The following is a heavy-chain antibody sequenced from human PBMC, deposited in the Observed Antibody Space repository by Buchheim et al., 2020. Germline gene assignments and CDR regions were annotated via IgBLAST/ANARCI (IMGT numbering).Heavy chain of an antibody. Sequence: QVQLQESGPGLVKPSQTLSLTCTVSGGSISSGSYYWSWIRQPAGKGLEWIGRIYTSGSTNYNPSLKSRVTISVDTYKNQFPLKLSSVTAADTAVYYCARDKDSSGWYQQYFDYWGQGTL. V-gene: IGHV4-61*02. CDR1: GGSISSGSYY. D-gene: IGHD6-19*01. CDR3: ARDKDSSGWYQQYFDY. J-gene: IGHJ4*02. CDR2: IYTSGST.